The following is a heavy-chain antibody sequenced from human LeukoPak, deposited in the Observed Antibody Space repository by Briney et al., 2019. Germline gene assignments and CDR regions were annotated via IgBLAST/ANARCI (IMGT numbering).Heavy chain of an antibody. V-gene: IGHV1-2*02. CDR3: ARDLADSSSHQGFDY. J-gene: IGHJ4*02. Sequence: ASVKVSCKASGYTFTGYYMHWVRQAPGQGLEWMGWINPNSGGTNYAQKFQGRVTMTRDMSTSTVYMELSSLRSEDTAVYYCARDLADSSSHQGFDYWGQGTLVTVSS. D-gene: IGHD6-6*01. CDR2: INPNSGGT. CDR1: GYTFTGYY.